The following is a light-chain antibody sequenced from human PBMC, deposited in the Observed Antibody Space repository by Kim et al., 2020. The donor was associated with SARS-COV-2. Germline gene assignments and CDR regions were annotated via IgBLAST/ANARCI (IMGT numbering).Light chain of an antibody. V-gene: IGKV1-27*01. J-gene: IGKJ2*01. CDR2: GTS. CDR3: QKYDSGPYT. Sequence: SASVGDRVPITCRASQGISNYLAWYQQKPGKVPRLMIYGTSTLQSGVPFRFRGSGSGTDFTLTITSLQPEDVATYYCQKYDSGPYTFGQGTKLEI. CDR1: QGISNY.